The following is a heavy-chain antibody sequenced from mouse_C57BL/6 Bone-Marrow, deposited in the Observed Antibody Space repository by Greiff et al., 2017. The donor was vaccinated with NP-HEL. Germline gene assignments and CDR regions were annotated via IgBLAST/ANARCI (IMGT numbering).Heavy chain of an antibody. V-gene: IGHV1-69*01. D-gene: IGHD1-1*01. CDR1: GYTFTSYW. CDR2: IDPSDIYT. CDR3: AREGITTHYFDY. Sequence: QVQLQQPGAELVMPGASVKLSCKASGYTFTSYWMHWVKQRPGQGLEWIGAIDPSDIYTNYNQKFKGKSTLTVDKSSSPAYMQLSSLTSEDSAVYYCAREGITTHYFDYWGQGTTLTVSS. J-gene: IGHJ2*01.